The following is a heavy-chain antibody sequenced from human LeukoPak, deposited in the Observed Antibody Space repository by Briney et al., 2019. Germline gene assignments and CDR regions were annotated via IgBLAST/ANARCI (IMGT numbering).Heavy chain of an antibody. J-gene: IGHJ4*02. CDR2: ISSSSSYT. CDR1: GFTFSDYY. V-gene: IGHV3-11*06. Sequence: PGGSLRLSCAASGFTFSDYYMSWIRQAPGKGLEWVSYISSSSSYTNYADSVKGRFTISRDNAKNSLYLQMNSLRAEDTAVHYCARGGGYSYGHLNFDYWGQGTLVTVSS. D-gene: IGHD5-18*01. CDR3: ARGGGYSYGHLNFDY.